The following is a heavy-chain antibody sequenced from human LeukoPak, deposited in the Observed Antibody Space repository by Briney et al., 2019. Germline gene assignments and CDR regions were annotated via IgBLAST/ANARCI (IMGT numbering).Heavy chain of an antibody. J-gene: IGHJ4*02. CDR2: MNQDGSEK. Sequence: GGSLRLSCAASGFTFSNYWMTWVRQAPGKGLEWVANMNQDGSEKYYVDSMKGRFTISRDNAKNSLYLQINSLRAEDTAIYYCGRRDYWGQGTLVTVSS. V-gene: IGHV3-7*01. CDR3: GRRDY. CDR1: GFTFSNYW.